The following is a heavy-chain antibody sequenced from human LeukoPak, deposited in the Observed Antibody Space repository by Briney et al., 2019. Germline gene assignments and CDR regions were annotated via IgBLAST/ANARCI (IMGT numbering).Heavy chain of an antibody. V-gene: IGHV5-51*07. J-gene: IGHJ3*02. D-gene: IGHD6-13*01. CDR2: IYPGDSDT. CDR3: ARPKDSSSWSGFDI. CDR1: GYSFTDYW. Sequence: GESLMISCKGSGYSFTDYWLGWVHQMPGKGLEWMGIIYPGDSDTRYSPSFQGQVTISADKSINTAYLQWSYLKASDTAMYYCARPKDSSSWSGFDIWGQGTLVTVSS.